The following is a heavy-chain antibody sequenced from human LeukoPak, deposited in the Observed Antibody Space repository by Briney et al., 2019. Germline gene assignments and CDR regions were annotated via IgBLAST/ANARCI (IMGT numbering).Heavy chain of an antibody. D-gene: IGHD3-22*01. J-gene: IGHJ3*02. CDR1: GFTFSSYG. V-gene: IGHV3-30*02. CDR2: IRYDGSNK. CDR3: AKDYPMYYYDSSGYYGRNRLGTFDI. Sequence: GGSLRLSCAASGFTFSSYGMHWVRQAPGKGLEWVAFIRYDGSNKYYADSVKGRFTISRDNSKNTLYLQMNSLRAEDTAVYYCAKDYPMYYYDSSGYYGRNRLGTFDIWGQGTMVTVSS.